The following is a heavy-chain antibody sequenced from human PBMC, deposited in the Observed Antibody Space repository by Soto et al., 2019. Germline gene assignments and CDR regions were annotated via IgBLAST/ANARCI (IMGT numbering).Heavy chain of an antibody. Sequence: SGPTLVNPTQTLTLTCTFSGFSLSTSGMCVSWNRQPPGKALEWLALIDWDDDKYYSTSLKTRLTISKDTSKNQVVLTMTNMDPVDTATYYCARLTPTRDGYNYLYYFDYWGQGTLVTVPQ. J-gene: IGHJ4*02. CDR2: IDWDDDK. V-gene: IGHV2-70*01. D-gene: IGHD5-12*01. CDR1: GFSLSTSGMC. CDR3: ARLTPTRDGYNYLYYFDY.